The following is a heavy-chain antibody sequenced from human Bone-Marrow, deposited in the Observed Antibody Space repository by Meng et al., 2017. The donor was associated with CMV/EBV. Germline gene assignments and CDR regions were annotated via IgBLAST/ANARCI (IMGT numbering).Heavy chain of an antibody. J-gene: IGHJ4*02. V-gene: IGHV3-23*01. CDR3: AKDRSAYGYVEAGFDY. CDR2: ISVSGGGT. Sequence: GESLKISCAASGFNFSTYAMSWVRQAPGKGLEWVSTISVSGGGTHYADSVKGRFTISRDNSKNTLYLQMNSLRAEDTAVYYCAKDRSAYGYVEAGFDYWGQGTLVTVSS. D-gene: IGHD5-18*01. CDR1: GFNFSTYA.